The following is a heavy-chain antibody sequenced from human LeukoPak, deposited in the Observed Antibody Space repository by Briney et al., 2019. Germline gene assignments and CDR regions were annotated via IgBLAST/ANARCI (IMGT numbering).Heavy chain of an antibody. CDR3: ARXSGSYRTTYYYMDV. CDR2: IYSGGST. Sequence: GGSLRLSCSASGFTVSSNYMSWLRQAPGKGLDGCAVIYSGGSTYYADSVKGRFTISRDNSKNTLYLQSNSLRRECTPVYYCARXSGSYRTTYYYMDVWGTGTTVTVSS. V-gene: IGHV3-53*01. J-gene: IGHJ6*03. CDR1: GFTVSSNY. D-gene: IGHD3-16*02.